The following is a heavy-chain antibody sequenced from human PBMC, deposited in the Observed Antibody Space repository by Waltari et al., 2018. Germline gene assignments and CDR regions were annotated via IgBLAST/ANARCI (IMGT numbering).Heavy chain of an antibody. D-gene: IGHD6-6*01. J-gene: IGHJ4*02. CDR1: GYSLSSGSH. CDR2: IYHSGST. CDR3: ARSIAARLGVDY. V-gene: IGHV4-38-2*02. Sequence: QVQLQESGPGLAKPSETLSLTCTASGYSLSSGSHWGCIRQPPGKGLEWIGSIYHSGSTYYNPSLKSRVTISVDTSKNQFSLKLSSVTAADTAVYYCARSIAARLGVDYWGRGTLVTVSS.